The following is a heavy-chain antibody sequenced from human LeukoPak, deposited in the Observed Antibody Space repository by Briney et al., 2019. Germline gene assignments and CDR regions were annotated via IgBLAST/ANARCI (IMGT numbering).Heavy chain of an antibody. CDR3: ARAMSTFGGVRNYFDS. CDR2: VSISSGTI. CDR1: GFTFSGHN. J-gene: IGHJ4*02. D-gene: IGHD3-16*01. Sequence: LAGGSLRLSRAASGFTFSGHNMNWVRQAPGKGLEWISFVSISSGTIYYADSVKGRFRISRDNAKSSLDLEMNSLRAEDTAVYYCARAMSTFGGVRNYFDSWGQGTLVTVSS. V-gene: IGHV3-48*04.